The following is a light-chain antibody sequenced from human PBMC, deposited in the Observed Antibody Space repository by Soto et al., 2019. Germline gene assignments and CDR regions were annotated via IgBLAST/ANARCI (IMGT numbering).Light chain of an antibody. CDR3: QQYRSWPRT. V-gene: IGKV3-15*01. J-gene: IGKJ1*01. CDR1: QSVDIS. Sequence: IVRKHSPAALSGPQGESVTRPFRASQSVDISLAWYQQKPGQPPRLLIYGASTSATDMPGTVSGRGSGTEFTPTISSTRTEDFGVYYCQQYRSWPRTFGQGT. CDR2: GAS.